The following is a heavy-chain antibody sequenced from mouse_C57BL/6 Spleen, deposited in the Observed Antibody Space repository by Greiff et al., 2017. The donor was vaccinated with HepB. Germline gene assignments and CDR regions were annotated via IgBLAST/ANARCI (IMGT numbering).Heavy chain of an antibody. CDR2: IRNKANGYTT. Sequence: EVMLVESGGGLVQPGGSLSLSCAASGFTFTDYYMSWVRQPPGKALEWLGFIRNKANGYTTEYSASVKGRFTISRDNSQSILYLQMNALRAEDSATYYCARYSDYDGGAWFAYWGQGTLVTVSA. CDR1: GFTFTDYY. J-gene: IGHJ3*01. V-gene: IGHV7-3*01. D-gene: IGHD2-4*01. CDR3: ARYSDYDGGAWFAY.